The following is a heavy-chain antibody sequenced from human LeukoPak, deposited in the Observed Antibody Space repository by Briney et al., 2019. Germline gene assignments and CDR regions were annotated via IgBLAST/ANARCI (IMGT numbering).Heavy chain of an antibody. CDR3: ARDAGFSNEDY. CDR2: ISYDGSNK. J-gene: IGHJ4*02. V-gene: IGHV3-30-3*01. CDR1: GFTFSSYA. D-gene: IGHD3-10*01. Sequence: PGGSLRLSCAASGFTFSSYAMHWVRQAPGKGLEWVAVISYDGSNKYYADSVKGRFTISRDNSKNTLYLQMHTLRVEDTAVYYCARDAGFSNEDYWGQGTLVTVSS.